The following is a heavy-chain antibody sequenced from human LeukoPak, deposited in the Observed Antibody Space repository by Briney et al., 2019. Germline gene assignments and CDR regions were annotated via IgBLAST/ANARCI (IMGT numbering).Heavy chain of an antibody. V-gene: IGHV4-39*07. CDR1: GGSISSSSYY. CDR2: IYHSGST. J-gene: IGHJ4*02. Sequence: SETLSLTCTVSGGSISSSSYYWGWIRQPPGKGLEWIGYIYHSGSTYYNPSLKSRVTISVDRSKNQFSLKLSSVTAADTAIYYCARDGAVSGYSFDYWGQGILVTVSS. CDR3: ARDGAVSGYSFDY. D-gene: IGHD3-22*01.